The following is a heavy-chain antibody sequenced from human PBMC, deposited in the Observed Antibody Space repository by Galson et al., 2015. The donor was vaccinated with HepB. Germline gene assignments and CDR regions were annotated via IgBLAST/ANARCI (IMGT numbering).Heavy chain of an antibody. J-gene: IGHJ4*02. CDR2: IRSKAYGGTT. CDR1: GFTFGDYA. CDR3: TRATYYYDSSGYSQIFDY. V-gene: IGHV3-49*03. D-gene: IGHD3-22*01. Sequence: SLRLSCAASGFTFGDYAMSWFRQAPGKGLEWVGFIRSKAYGGTTEYAASVKGRFTISRDDSKSIAYLQMNSLKTEDTAVYYCTRATYYYDSSGYSQIFDYWGQGTLVTVSS.